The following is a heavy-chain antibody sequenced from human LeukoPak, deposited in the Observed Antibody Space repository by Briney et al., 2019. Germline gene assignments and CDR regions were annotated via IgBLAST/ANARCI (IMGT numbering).Heavy chain of an antibody. J-gene: IGHJ4*02. CDR1: GDSISSNDFY. CDR3: ARHLNSGYRDY. D-gene: IGHD3-22*01. V-gene: IGHV4-39*07. CDR2: IDFRGST. Sequence: TSETLSLTCTVSGDSISSNDFYWAWIRQSPGRGLEWIGSIDFRGSTYFNPSLESRVTMSVNPSNNQFSLKMTSVTAADTAVYYCARHLNSGYRDYWGQGTLVTVSS.